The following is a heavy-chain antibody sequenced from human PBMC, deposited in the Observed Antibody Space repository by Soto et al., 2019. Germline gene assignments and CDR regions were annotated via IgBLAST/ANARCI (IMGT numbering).Heavy chain of an antibody. Sequence: ASVKVSCKASGYTFTGYYMHWVRQAPGQGFEWMGWINPNSGGTNYAQKFQGWVTMTRDTSISTAYMELSRLRSDDTAVYYCARDFCSGGSCYSEYFDYWGQGTLVTVSS. CDR2: INPNSGGT. V-gene: IGHV1-2*04. D-gene: IGHD2-15*01. J-gene: IGHJ4*02. CDR3: ARDFCSGGSCYSEYFDY. CDR1: GYTFTGYY.